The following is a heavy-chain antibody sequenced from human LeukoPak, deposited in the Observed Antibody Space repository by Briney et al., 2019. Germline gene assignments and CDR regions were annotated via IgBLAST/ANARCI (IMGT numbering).Heavy chain of an antibody. CDR3: ARHGSYDILTGYAPRGNWFDP. CDR2: ISAYNGNT. CDR1: GYTFASSG. Sequence: ASVKVSCKASGYTFASSGISWVRQAPGQGLEWMGWISAYNGNTNYAQQLQGRVTMTTDTSTSTAYMELMSLRSDDTAVYYCARHGSYDILTGYAPRGNWFDPWGQGTLVTVSS. D-gene: IGHD3-9*01. J-gene: IGHJ5*02. V-gene: IGHV1-18*01.